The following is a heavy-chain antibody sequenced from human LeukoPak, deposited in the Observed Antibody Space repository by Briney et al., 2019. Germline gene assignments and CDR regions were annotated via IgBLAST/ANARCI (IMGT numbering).Heavy chain of an antibody. CDR2: IKQDGNEK. V-gene: IGHV3-7*04. D-gene: IGHD6-13*01. J-gene: IGHJ4*02. CDR3: ARGGYSRDY. CDR1: GFTFSRYW. Sequence: GGSLRLSCAVSGFTFSRYWMSWVRQAPGKGLEWVASIKQDGNEKYYVGSVRGRFTISRDNAKNSLYLQMNSLRAEDTAVYFCARGGYSRDYWGQGTLVTVSS.